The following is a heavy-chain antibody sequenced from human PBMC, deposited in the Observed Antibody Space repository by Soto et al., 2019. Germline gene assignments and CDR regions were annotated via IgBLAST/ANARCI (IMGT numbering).Heavy chain of an antibody. J-gene: IGHJ3*02. CDR2: ISGSGGST. V-gene: IGHV3-23*01. Sequence: GGSLRLSCAASGFTFSSYAMSWVRQAPGKGLEWVSAISGSGGSTYYADSVKGRFTISRDNSKNTLYLQMNSLRAEDTAVYYCAKDMNGYYDSSGYTIPDAFDIWGQGTMVTVSS. D-gene: IGHD3-22*01. CDR1: GFTFSSYA. CDR3: AKDMNGYYDSSGYTIPDAFDI.